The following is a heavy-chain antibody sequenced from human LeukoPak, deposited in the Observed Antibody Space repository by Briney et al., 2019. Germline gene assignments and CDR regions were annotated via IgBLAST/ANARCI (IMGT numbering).Heavy chain of an antibody. CDR1: GYTFTGYY. CDR2: INPNSGGT. V-gene: IGHV1-2*02. Sequence: ASLKGSCKASGYTFTGYYMHWVRQAPGQGLEWMGWINPNSGGTNYAQKFQGRVTMTRDTSISTAYMELSRLRSDDTAVYYCARGDYVWGSYRSPFDYWGQGTLVTVSS. D-gene: IGHD3-16*02. CDR3: ARGDYVWGSYRSPFDY. J-gene: IGHJ4*02.